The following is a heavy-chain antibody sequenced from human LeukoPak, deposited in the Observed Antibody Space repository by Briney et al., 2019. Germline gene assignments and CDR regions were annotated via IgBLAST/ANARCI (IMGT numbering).Heavy chain of an antibody. V-gene: IGHV3-23*01. CDR1: GFTFSSYA. CDR3: AVVCGGTNCYSGDAFDI. CDR2: ISGSGGSA. J-gene: IGHJ3*02. D-gene: IGHD2-2*01. Sequence: GGSLRLSCAASGFTFSSYAMSWVRQAPGKGLEWVSAISGSGGSAYYADSVKGRFTVSRDNSMDTLYLQMSSLRADDTAVYYCAVVCGGTNCYSGDAFDIWGRGTMATVSS.